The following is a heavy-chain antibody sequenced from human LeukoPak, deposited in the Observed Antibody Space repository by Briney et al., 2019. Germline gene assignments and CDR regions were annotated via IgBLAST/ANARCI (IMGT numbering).Heavy chain of an antibody. V-gene: IGHV1-24*01. J-gene: IGHJ4*02. CDR3: ATDYLGYGPRVGRD. CDR1: GYTLTELS. D-gene: IGHD5-18*01. CDR2: FDPEDGET. Sequence: ASVKVSCKVSGYTLTELSMHWVRQAPGKGLEWMGGFDPEDGETIYAQKFQGRVTMTEDTSTDTAYMELSSLRSEDTAVYYCATDYLGYGPRVGRDWGQGTLVTVSS.